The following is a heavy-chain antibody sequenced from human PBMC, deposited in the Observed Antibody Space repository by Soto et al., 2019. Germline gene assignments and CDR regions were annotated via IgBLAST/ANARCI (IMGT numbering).Heavy chain of an antibody. D-gene: IGHD5-12*01. CDR2: VKSKTDGGTI. V-gene: IGHV3-15*01. CDR3: IGTYSGSSMRFDY. CDR1: GFTFSNAW. Sequence: GGALRLSWGASGFTFSNAWMTLGRPAPGKGLEWVGRVKSKTDGGTIDYAAPVKDRITISRDDSKNTLYLQMNSLKTEDTAVYYCIGTYSGSSMRFDYWGQGTLVTVSS. J-gene: IGHJ4*02.